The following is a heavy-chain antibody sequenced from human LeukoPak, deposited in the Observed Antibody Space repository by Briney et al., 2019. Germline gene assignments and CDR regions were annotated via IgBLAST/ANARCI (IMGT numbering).Heavy chain of an antibody. CDR3: AREDASAFDI. J-gene: IGHJ3*02. V-gene: IGHV3-48*03. Sequence: GGSLRLSCAASGFTFSSYELNWVRQAPGMGLEWVSYISSSGSTISYADSVKGRFTISRDNAKNSLFLQMNTLRAEDTAVYYCAREDASAFDIWGQGTMVSVSS. CDR1: GFTFSSYE. CDR2: ISSSGSTI.